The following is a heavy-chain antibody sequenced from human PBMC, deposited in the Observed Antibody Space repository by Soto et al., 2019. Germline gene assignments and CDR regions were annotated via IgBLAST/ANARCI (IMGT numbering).Heavy chain of an antibody. CDR1: GYTFTSYA. CDR2: INAGNGNT. V-gene: IGHV1-3*01. D-gene: IGHD1-20*01. CDR3: ARGLYNPLDY. Sequence: QVQLVQSGAEVKKPGASVKVSCKASGYTFTSYAMHWVRQAPGQRLEWMGWINAGNGNTKYSQKFQGRVTITRDTSASTAYMELSSLRSDDTAVYYCARGLYNPLDYWGQGTLVTVSS. J-gene: IGHJ4*02.